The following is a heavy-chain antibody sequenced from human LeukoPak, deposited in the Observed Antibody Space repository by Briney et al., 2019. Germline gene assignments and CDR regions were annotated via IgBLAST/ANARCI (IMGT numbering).Heavy chain of an antibody. J-gene: IGHJ4*02. D-gene: IGHD3-22*01. CDR1: GYTFTGYY. CDR3: ARVLCYYDSSGYGY. V-gene: IGHV1-2*02. CDR2: INPNSGGT. Sequence: ASVKVSCKASGYTFTGYYMHWVRQAPGQGLEWMGWINPNSGGTNYAQKFQGRVTMTRDTSISTAYMELSRLRSDDTAVYYCARVLCYYDSSGYGYWGQGTLVTVSS.